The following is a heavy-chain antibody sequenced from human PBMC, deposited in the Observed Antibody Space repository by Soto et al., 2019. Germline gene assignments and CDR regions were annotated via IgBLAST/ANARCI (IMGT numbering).Heavy chain of an antibody. CDR1: GGSITNSDYY. CDR2: IYYSGST. V-gene: IGHV4-39*01. Sequence: SETLSLTCTVSGGSITNSDYYWGWIRQPPGQGLEWIGSIYYSGSTFYNPSLKRRVTTSVDTSKNQFSLKVSSVTAADTAVYYCARSPKGLGNFDCWGQGTLVTVSS. J-gene: IGHJ4*02. CDR3: ARSPKGLGNFDC.